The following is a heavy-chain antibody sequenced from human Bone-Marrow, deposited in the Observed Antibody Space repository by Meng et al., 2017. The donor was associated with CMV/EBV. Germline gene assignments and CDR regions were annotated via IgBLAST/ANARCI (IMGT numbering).Heavy chain of an antibody. D-gene: IGHD2-21*01. V-gene: IGHV4-34*01. CDR1: GGFCSGYF. J-gene: IGHJ4*02. Sequence: CVFWGGFCSGYFCCWRRPPPGEVLGLSGEINHSESADYNPSLKSRVTISVDTSKNQFSLKLSSVTAADTAVYYCARGVGVVNYFDYWGQGTLVTVSS. CDR3: ARGVGVVNYFDY. CDR2: INHSESA.